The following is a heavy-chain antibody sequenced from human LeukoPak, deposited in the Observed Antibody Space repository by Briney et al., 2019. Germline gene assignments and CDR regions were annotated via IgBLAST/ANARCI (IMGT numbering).Heavy chain of an antibody. CDR3: AKTGSTAPHYYGMDV. D-gene: IGHD2-2*01. Sequence: GGSLRLSCASSGFTFSSYAMSWVRQAPGKGLEWVSAISGSGGSTYYADSVKGRFTISRDNSKDTLYLQMNSLRAEDTAVYYCAKTGSTAPHYYGMDVWGKGTTVTVSS. J-gene: IGHJ6*04. CDR1: GFTFSSYA. V-gene: IGHV3-23*01. CDR2: ISGSGGST.